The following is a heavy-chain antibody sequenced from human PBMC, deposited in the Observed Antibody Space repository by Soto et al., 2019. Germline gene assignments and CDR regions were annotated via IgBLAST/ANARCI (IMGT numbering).Heavy chain of an antibody. CDR1: GGTFSSYA. CDR2: IIPIFGTA. CDR3: ARVKWRFHCSSPSCPPPPPPNSYYYYGMDV. J-gene: IGHJ6*02. Sequence: QVQLVQSGAEVKKPGSSVKVSCKASGGTFSSYAISWVRQAPGQGLEWMGGIIPIFGTANYAQKFQGRVTITADESTTTAYRELSSLRSEDTAVYYCARVKWRFHCSSPSCPPPPPPNSYYYYGMDVWGQGTTVPVSS. D-gene: IGHD2-2*01. V-gene: IGHV1-69*01.